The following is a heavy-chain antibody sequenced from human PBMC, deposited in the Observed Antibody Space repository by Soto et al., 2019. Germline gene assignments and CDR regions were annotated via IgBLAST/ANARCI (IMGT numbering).Heavy chain of an antibody. Sequence: EVQLLESGGGLAQPGGSLRLSCAASGFTFSGYTMAWVRQAPGKGREWVSTISDSGETTYYAESVKGRFTISRDNSKNTLFLQMSSLRGEDTAVYFCSKDGWENWGQGTLVTVAS. CDR3: SKDGWEN. D-gene: IGHD6-19*01. CDR2: ISDSGETT. V-gene: IGHV3-23*01. J-gene: IGHJ4*02. CDR1: GFTFSGYT.